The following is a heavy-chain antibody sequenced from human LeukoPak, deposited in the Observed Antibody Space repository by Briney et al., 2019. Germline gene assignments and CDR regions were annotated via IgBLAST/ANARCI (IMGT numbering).Heavy chain of an antibody. CDR3: AKGSCSSTSCYSDY. Sequence: GGSLRLSCAASGFTLSSFGMNWVRQAPGKGLEWVSGISWNSGSIGYADSVKGRFTISRDNAKNSLYLQMNSLRAEDMALYYCAKGSCSSTSCYSDYWGQGTLVTVSS. D-gene: IGHD2-2*02. V-gene: IGHV3-9*03. J-gene: IGHJ4*02. CDR1: GFTLSSFG. CDR2: ISWNSGSI.